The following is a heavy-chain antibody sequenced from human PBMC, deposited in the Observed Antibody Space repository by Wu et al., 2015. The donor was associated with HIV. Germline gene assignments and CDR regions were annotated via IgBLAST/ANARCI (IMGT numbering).Heavy chain of an antibody. CDR1: GYIFTNYA. Sequence: QVQLVQSGAEVKKPGASVKVSCKASGYIFTNYAITWVRQAPGQGLEWMGWISADNGNTNYARKLQGRVTMTTDTSTSTAYMELRSLRSDDTAVYYCARDAVLPALYGFDIWGQGTMVTVSS. J-gene: IGHJ3*02. CDR3: ARDAVLPALYGFDI. D-gene: IGHD3-10*01. V-gene: IGHV1-18*01. CDR2: ISADNGNT.